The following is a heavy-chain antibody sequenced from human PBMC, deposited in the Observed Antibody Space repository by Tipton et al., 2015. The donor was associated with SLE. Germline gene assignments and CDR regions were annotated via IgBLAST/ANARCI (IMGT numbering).Heavy chain of an antibody. V-gene: IGHV4-61*09. D-gene: IGHD5-18*01. CDR2: IYTSGST. CDR3: AGSGYRYGAPKDY. CDR1: GGSISSGTYY. Sequence: LRLSCTVSGGSISSGTYYWSWIRQPAGKGLEWIGYIYTSGSTNYNPSLKSRVTISVDTSKNQFSLKVRSVAAADTAVYYCAGSGYRYGAPKDYWGQGTLVTVSS. J-gene: IGHJ4*02.